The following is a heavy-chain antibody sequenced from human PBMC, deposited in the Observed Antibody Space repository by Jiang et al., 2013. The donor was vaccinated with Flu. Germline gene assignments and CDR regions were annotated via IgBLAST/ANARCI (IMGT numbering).Heavy chain of an antibody. Sequence: SGAEVKKPGASVRVSCKASGYTFTAYYLHWVRQAPGQGLEWMGRINPKSGTTSYARRFQGRVTMTRDTSISTAYMELSRLRSDDTAVYYCARSVTMVQGVIDTRPRRDYYYYGMDVWGQGTTVTVSS. D-gene: IGHD3-10*01. V-gene: IGHV1-2*06. CDR3: ARSVTMVQGVIDTRPRRDYYYYGMDV. CDR1: GYTFTAYY. J-gene: IGHJ6*02. CDR2: INPKSGTT.